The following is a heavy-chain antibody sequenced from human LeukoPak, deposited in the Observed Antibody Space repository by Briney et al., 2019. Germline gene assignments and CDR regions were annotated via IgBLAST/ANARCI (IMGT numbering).Heavy chain of an antibody. D-gene: IGHD1-14*01. CDR1: GFTFDDYT. J-gene: IGHJ6*03. CDR2: ISWDGGST. Sequence: PGGSLRLSCAASGFTFDDYTMHWVRQAPGKGLEWVSLISWDGGSTYYADSVKGRFTISRDNSKNSLYLQMNSLRTADTAFYYCAKGRGIRNYYMDVWGKGTTVTVSS. CDR3: AKGRGIRNYYMDV. V-gene: IGHV3-43*01.